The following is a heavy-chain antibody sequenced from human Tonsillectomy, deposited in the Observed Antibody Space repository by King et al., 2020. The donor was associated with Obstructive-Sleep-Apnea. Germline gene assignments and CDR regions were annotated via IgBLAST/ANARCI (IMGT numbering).Heavy chain of an antibody. J-gene: IGHJ3*02. V-gene: IGHV3-9*01. D-gene: IGHD3-22*01. Sequence: VQLVESGGGLVQPGRSLRLSCAASGFTFDDYAMHWVRQAPGKGLEWVSGISWNSGSIGCADSLKGRFTISRDNAKNSLYLQMNSLRAEDTALYYCAKDVFSGSYDDAFDIWGRGTMVTVSS. CDR2: ISWNSGSI. CDR1: GFTFDDYA. CDR3: AKDVFSGSYDDAFDI.